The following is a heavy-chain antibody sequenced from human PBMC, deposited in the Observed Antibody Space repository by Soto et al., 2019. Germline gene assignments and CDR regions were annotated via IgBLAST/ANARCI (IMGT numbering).Heavy chain of an antibody. Sequence: EVQLLESGGGLVQPGGSLRLSCAASGFTFSSYAMSWVRQAPGKGLDWVSAISVSVGSIYYADSVKGRFTISRDNSKNTLYLQMNSLRAEDTAVYYCAKVERAVAGIIDWGQGTLVTVSS. CDR3: AKVERAVAGIID. J-gene: IGHJ4*02. D-gene: IGHD6-19*01. CDR2: ISVSVGSI. V-gene: IGHV3-23*01. CDR1: GFTFSSYA.